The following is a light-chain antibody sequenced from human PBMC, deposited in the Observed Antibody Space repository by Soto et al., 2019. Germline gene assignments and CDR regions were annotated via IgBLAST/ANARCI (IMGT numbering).Light chain of an antibody. CDR3: QQYSNWPPVT. Sequence: IVMTQSPATLSVSPGERATLSCRASQSVRSSLAWYQQKPGQAPRLLIYDASIRATGIPVRFSGSGSGTEFTLTISSLQSEDFAVYYCQQYSNWPPVTFGGGTKVDIK. CDR2: DAS. CDR1: QSVRSS. J-gene: IGKJ4*01. V-gene: IGKV3-15*01.